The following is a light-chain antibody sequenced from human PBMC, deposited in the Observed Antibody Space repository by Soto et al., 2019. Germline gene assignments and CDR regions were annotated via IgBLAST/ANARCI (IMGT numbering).Light chain of an antibody. Sequence: MVLTQSPGTLSLSPGERATLSCRASQYMTRTYIAWYQQKPGKAPRLLIYAASNRATGIPDKFSGSGSGTDYSLTITRLEPEDSAVYYCHQYDKAPQTFGQGTKVEIK. CDR1: QYMTRTY. CDR3: HQYDKAPQT. J-gene: IGKJ2*01. V-gene: IGKV3-20*01. CDR2: AAS.